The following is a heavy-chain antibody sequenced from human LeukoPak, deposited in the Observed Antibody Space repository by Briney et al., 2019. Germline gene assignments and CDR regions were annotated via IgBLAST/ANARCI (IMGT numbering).Heavy chain of an antibody. V-gene: IGHV3-23*01. J-gene: IGHJ4*02. CDR2: IGSSGDIT. CDR3: AKDVDNGDYVVY. D-gene: IGHD4-17*01. Sequence: GGSLRLSCAASGFTFSSYAMRWVRQAPGMGLEWVSSIGSSGDITYYADSVKERFTISRDNSKNTLYLQMNSLRAEDTAVYYCAKDVDNGDYVVYWGQGTLVTVSS. CDR1: GFTFSSYA.